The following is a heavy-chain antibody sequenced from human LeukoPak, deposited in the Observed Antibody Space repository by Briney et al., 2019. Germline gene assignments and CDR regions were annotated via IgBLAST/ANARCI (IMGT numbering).Heavy chain of an antibody. CDR1: GGSISSYY. Sequence: SETLSLTCTASGGSISSYYWSWIRQPPGKGLEWIGYIYYSGSTNYNPSLKSRVTISVDTSKNQFSLKLSSVTAADTAVYYCAKSARYSSSWYAYYYYYMDVWGKGTTVTVSS. CDR3: AKSARYSSSWYAYYYYYMDV. CDR2: IYYSGST. J-gene: IGHJ6*03. D-gene: IGHD6-13*01. V-gene: IGHV4-59*01.